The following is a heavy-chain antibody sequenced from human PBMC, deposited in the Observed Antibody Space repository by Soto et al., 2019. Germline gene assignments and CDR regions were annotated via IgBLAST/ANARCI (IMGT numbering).Heavy chain of an antibody. CDR1: GGSISSYY. V-gene: IGHV4-59*01. CDR3: ARDWYYDYIWGTRPGWFDP. Sequence: SETLSLTCSVSGGSISSYYWSWIRQPPGKGLEWIGYIYYSGSTNYNPSLKSRVTISVDTSKNQFSLKLSSVTAADTAVYYCARDWYYDYIWGTRPGWFDPWGQGTLVTVSS. CDR2: IYYSGST. J-gene: IGHJ5*02. D-gene: IGHD3-16*01.